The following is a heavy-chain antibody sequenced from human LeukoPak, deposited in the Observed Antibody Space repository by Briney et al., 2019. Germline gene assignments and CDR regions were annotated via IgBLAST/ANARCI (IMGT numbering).Heavy chain of an antibody. CDR3: ANGNSFDS. D-gene: IGHD1/OR15-1a*01. CDR2: IHPDGSQI. J-gene: IGHJ4*02. V-gene: IGHV3-7*03. CDR1: GFTFSNSW. Sequence: QSGGSLRLSCRASGFTFSNSWMSWVRQAPGKRLKCVGNIHPDGSQIFYGASVTGRFTISRDNSDNSLSLQMNSLRAEDTAVYYCANGNSFDSWGQGTLVTVSS.